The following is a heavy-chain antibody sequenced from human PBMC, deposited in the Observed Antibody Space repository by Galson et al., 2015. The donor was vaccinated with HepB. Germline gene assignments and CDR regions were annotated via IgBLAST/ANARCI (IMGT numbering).Heavy chain of an antibody. Sequence: CAISGDSVSSTSAAWNWFRQSPSRGLEWLGRTYYRSQWYDDFAPSVRGRTAITPDTSKNQFSLHLSSVTPEDTAVYYCARDFTLTGYVSFDYWGRGTLVTVSS. CDR1: GDSVSSTSAA. V-gene: IGHV6-1*01. CDR2: TYYRSQWYD. D-gene: IGHD3-9*01. CDR3: ARDFTLTGYVSFDY. J-gene: IGHJ4*02.